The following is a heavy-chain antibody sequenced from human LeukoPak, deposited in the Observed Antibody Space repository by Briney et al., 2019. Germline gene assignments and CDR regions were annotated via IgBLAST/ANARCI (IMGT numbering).Heavy chain of an antibody. V-gene: IGHV4-39*02. CDR3: ARESYLTMATVPFDY. Sequence: PSETLSLTCTVSGGSISSSSYYWGWLRQPPGKGLEWIGSIYYSGSTYYNPSLKSRVTISVDTSKNQFSLKLSSVTAADTAVYYCARESYLTMATVPFDYWGQGTLVTVSS. CDR2: IYYSGST. D-gene: IGHD5-24*01. J-gene: IGHJ4*02. CDR1: GGSISSSSYY.